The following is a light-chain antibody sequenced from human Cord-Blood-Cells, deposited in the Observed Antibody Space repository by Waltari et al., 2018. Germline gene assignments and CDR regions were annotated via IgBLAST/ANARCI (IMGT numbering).Light chain of an antibody. CDR3: QQSYSTPFT. V-gene: IGKV1-39*01. CDR1: QSISSY. CDR2: AAS. J-gene: IGKJ4*01. Sequence: DIQMPQSPSSLSASVGDRVTITCRASQSISSYLNWYQQKPGKAPKLLIYAASSLQSGVPSRFSGSGSGTDFTLTISSLQPEDFPTYYCQQSYSTPFTFGGGTKVEIK.